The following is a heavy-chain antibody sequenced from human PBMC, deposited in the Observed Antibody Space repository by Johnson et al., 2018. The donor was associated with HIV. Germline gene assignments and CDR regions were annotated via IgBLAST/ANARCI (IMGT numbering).Heavy chain of an antibody. Sequence: QVQLVESGGGVVQPGRSLRLSCAASGFTFSSYAMHWVRQAPGKGLEWVAVISYDGSNKYYADSVKGRFTISRDNSKNTLYLQMNSLRAEDTALYYCARGFSSSSSSWKGAFDIWGQGTMVTVSS. V-gene: IGHV3-30-3*01. CDR3: ARGFSSSSSSWKGAFDI. CDR1: GFTFSSYA. J-gene: IGHJ3*02. D-gene: IGHD6-13*01. CDR2: ISYDGSNK.